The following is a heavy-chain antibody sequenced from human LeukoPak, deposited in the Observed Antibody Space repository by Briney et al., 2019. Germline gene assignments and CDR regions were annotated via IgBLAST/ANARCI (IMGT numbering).Heavy chain of an antibody. CDR3: ARGAMVRGVFNWFDP. J-gene: IGHJ5*02. CDR2: VFFNGRA. Sequence: SETLSLTCTVSGDSVSTSNFYWGWIRQPPGKGLEWIGSVFFNGRASYNPSLKSRVSMSIDTSKNQFSLKLSSVTAADTAVYYCARGAMVRGVFNWFDPWGQGTLVTVSS. D-gene: IGHD3-10*01. V-gene: IGHV4-39*07. CDR1: GDSVSTSNFY.